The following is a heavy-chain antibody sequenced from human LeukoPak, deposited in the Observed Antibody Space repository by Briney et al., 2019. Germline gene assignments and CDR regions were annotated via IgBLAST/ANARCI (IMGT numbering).Heavy chain of an antibody. CDR1: GGSFSDHY. CDR3: ARGPHRNCSSTSCDFDY. CDR2: INHSGST. V-gene: IGHV4-34*01. J-gene: IGHJ4*02. D-gene: IGHD2-2*01. Sequence: KPSETLSLTCAVSGGSFSDHYWSWIRQPPGKGLEWIGEINHSGSTNYNPSLKSRVTISVDTSKSQFSLKLSSVTAADTAVYYCARGPHRNCSSTSCDFDYWGQGTLVTVSS.